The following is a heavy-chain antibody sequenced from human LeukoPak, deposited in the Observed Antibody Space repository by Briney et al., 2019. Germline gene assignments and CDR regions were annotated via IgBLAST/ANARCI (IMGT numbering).Heavy chain of an antibody. J-gene: IGHJ3*02. V-gene: IGHV4-59*01. D-gene: IGHD1-26*01. Sequence: SETLSLTCTVSGGSISSYYWGWIRQPPGKGLEWIGYIYYSGSTNYNPSLKSRATISVDTSKNQFSLKLSSVTAADTAVYYCARIPRGLDAFDIWGQGTMVTVSS. CDR1: GGSISSYY. CDR2: IYYSGST. CDR3: ARIPRGLDAFDI.